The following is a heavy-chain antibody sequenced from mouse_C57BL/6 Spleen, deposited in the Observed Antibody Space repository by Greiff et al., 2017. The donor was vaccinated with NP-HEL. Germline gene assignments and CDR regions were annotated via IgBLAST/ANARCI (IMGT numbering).Heavy chain of an antibody. D-gene: IGHD1-1*01. CDR3: GRSPENYYGSSYGGYFDV. J-gene: IGHJ1*03. CDR1: GYTFTSYW. CDR2: IDPNSGGT. V-gene: IGHV1-72*01. Sequence: QVQLQQPGAELVKPGASVKLSCKASGYTFTSYWMHWVKQRPGRGLEWIGRIDPNSGGTKYNEKFKSKATLTVDKPSSTADMQLSSLTSEDSAVYYCGRSPENYYGSSYGGYFDVWGTGTTVTVSS.